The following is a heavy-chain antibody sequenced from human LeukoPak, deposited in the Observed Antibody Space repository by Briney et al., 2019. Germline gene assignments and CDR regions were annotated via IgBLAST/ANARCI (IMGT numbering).Heavy chain of an antibody. CDR2: ISAYNGNT. V-gene: IGHV1-18*01. CDR1: GYTFTSYG. CDR3: ARAFYSGSGSYYDY. D-gene: IGHD3-10*01. Sequence: EASVKVSCKASGYTFTSYGISGVRQAPGQGVEGMGWISAYNGNTNYAQKLQGRVTMTTDTSTSTAYMELRSLRSDDTAVYYCARAFYSGSGSYYDYWGQGTLVTVSS. J-gene: IGHJ4*02.